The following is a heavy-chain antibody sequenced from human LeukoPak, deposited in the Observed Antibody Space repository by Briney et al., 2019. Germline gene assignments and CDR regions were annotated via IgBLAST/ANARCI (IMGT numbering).Heavy chain of an antibody. CDR1: GFTFSNYA. CDR3: VKRSGWSFDY. V-gene: IGHV3-30*02. D-gene: IGHD6-19*01. CDR2: IWYDGSNK. J-gene: IGHJ4*02. Sequence: PGGSLRLSCAASGFTFSNYAMHWVRQAPGKGLEWVAVIWYDGSNKYYADSVKGRFTISRDNSKNTLFLQMNSLRAEDTAVYYCVKRSGWSFDYWGQGTLVTVPS.